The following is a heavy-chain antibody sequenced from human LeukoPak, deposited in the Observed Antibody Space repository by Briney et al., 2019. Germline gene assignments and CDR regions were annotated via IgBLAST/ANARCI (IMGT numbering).Heavy chain of an antibody. Sequence: GGSLRLSCAASGFTFSSYSMNWVRQAPGKGLEWVSHITASGTAMFYADSVKGRFTISRDNAKNSLYLQMNSLRVEDTAVYYCARNDYYDGSGYYGIDYWGQGTLVTVSS. D-gene: IGHD3-22*01. CDR3: ARNDYYDGSGYYGIDY. CDR2: ITASGTAM. V-gene: IGHV3-48*01. CDR1: GFTFSSYS. J-gene: IGHJ4*02.